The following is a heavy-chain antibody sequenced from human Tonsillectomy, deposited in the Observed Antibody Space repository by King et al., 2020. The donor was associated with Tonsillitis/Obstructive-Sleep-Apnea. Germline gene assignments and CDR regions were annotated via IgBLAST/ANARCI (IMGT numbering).Heavy chain of an antibody. CDR3: AKGLSSGIAVAANTDY. Sequence: VQLVESGGGLVKPGGSLRLSCAASGFTFSSYAMSWVRQAPGKGLEWVSAISGNGGSTYYADTVKGRFTISRDNSKNTLYLEMNRLRAEDTAVYYCAKGLSSGIAVAANTDYWGQRAPGTASS. V-gene: IGHV3-23*04. CDR2: ISGNGGST. J-gene: IGHJ4*02. D-gene: IGHD6-19*01. CDR1: GFTFSSYA.